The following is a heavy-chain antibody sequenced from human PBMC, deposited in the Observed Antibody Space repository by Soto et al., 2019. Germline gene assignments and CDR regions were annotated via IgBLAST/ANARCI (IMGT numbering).Heavy chain of an antibody. CDR2: INGSGGTT. J-gene: IGHJ4*02. Sequence: FGFTLGYYAMRWVRQAAAKVLQWDSAINGSGGTTYYADSVKGRFTIPRDNSKNTLYLQMNILTAEDTAVYYCAKSDYGGRRGPIDYWGQGSLVTVSS. CDR1: GFTLGYYA. V-gene: IGHV3-23*01. CDR3: AKSDYGGRRGPIDY. D-gene: IGHD4-17*01.